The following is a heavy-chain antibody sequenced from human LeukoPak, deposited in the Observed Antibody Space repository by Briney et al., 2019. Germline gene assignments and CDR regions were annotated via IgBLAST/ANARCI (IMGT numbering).Heavy chain of an antibody. CDR2: ISGSGGST. J-gene: IGHJ4*02. D-gene: IGHD5-12*01. Sequence: GGSLRLSCAASGFTFSRFWMSWVRQAPGKGLEWVSAISGSGGSTYYADSVKGRFTISRDNSKNTLYLQMNSLRAEDTAVYYCAKARAGGYVLYYFDYWGQGTLVTVSS. V-gene: IGHV3-23*01. CDR1: GFTFSRFW. CDR3: AKARAGGYVLYYFDY.